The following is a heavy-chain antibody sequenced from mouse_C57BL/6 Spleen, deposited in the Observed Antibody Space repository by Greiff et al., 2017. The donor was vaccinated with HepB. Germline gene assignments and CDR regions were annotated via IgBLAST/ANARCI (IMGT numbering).Heavy chain of an antibody. Sequence: QVQLQQSGAELVKPGASVKISCKASGYAFSSYWMNWVKQRPGKGLEWIGQIYPGDGDTNYNGKFKGKATLTADKSSSTAYMQLSSLTSEDAAVYFCARDYYDYDGDYWGQGTTLTVSS. CDR1: GYAFSSYW. J-gene: IGHJ2*01. CDR2: IYPGDGDT. D-gene: IGHD2-4*01. CDR3: ARDYYDYDGDY. V-gene: IGHV1-80*01.